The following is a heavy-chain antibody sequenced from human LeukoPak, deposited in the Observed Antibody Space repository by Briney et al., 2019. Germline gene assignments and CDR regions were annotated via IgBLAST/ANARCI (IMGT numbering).Heavy chain of an antibody. CDR3: ARDGYSSSWYSGSWFDP. Sequence: PSETLSLTCAVSGGSISSSNWWSWVRQPPGKGLEWIGEIYHSGSTNYNPSLKSRVTISVDKSKNQFSLKLSSVTAADTAVYYCARDGYSSSWYSGSWFDPWGQGTLVTVSS. V-gene: IGHV4-4*02. J-gene: IGHJ5*02. CDR2: IYHSGST. D-gene: IGHD6-13*01. CDR1: GGSISSSNW.